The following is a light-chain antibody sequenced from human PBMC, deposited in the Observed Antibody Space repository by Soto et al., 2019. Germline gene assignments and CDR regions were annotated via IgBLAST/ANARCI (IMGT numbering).Light chain of an antibody. V-gene: IGKV3-15*01. Sequence: EIVLTQSPGTLSLSPGETATLSCRASQSVSSNLAWYQQKPGQAPSLLIYGASTRATDIPPRFSGSGSGTEFTLTITGLQSEDFAVYYCQQYKNWPPLTFGGGTKVDIK. CDR1: QSVSSN. CDR3: QQYKNWPPLT. CDR2: GAS. J-gene: IGKJ4*01.